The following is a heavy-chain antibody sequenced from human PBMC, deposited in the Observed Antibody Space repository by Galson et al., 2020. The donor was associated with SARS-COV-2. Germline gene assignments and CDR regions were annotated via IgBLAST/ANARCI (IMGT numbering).Heavy chain of an antibody. CDR1: GFTFSNYS. CDR2: ISSSGSTI. V-gene: IGHV3-48*02. Sequence: TGGSLRLSCAVSGFTFSNYSINWVRQAPGKGLEWVSYISSSGSTIYYADSVKGRVTISRDNAKNSLYLQMNSLRDEDTAVFYCARVPAIAVSSTRYYHYGMDVWGQGTTVTVSS. J-gene: IGHJ6*02. CDR3: ARVPAIAVSSTRYYHYGMDV. D-gene: IGHD6-19*01.